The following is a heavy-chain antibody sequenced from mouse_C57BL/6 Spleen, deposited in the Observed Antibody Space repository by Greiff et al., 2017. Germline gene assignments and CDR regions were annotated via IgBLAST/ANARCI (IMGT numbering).Heavy chain of an antibody. V-gene: IGHV1-54*01. Sequence: QVQLQQSGAELVRPGTSVKVSCKASGYAFTNYLIAWVKQRPGQGLEWIGVINPGSGGTNYNEKFKGKATLTADKSSSTAYMQLSSLTSEDSAVYFCARHYDYVSFAYGGQGTLVTVSA. CDR2: INPGSGGT. J-gene: IGHJ3*01. CDR1: GYAFTNYL. D-gene: IGHD2-4*01. CDR3: ARHYDYVSFAY.